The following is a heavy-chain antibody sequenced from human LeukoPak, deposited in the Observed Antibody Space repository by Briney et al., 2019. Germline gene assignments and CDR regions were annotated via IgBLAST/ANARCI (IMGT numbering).Heavy chain of an antibody. Sequence: SVKVSCKTSGGPXSKFPIAWVRQAPGQGLEWMGRIIPVLNITGYAQKFQGRVTITADTSTSTVYMELSSLRSEETAVYYCARDQGLTAPPPYGLDVWGQGTTVIVSS. CDR3: ARDQGLTAPPPYGLDV. J-gene: IGHJ6*02. CDR2: IIPVLNIT. D-gene: IGHD4/OR15-4a*01. V-gene: IGHV1-69*04. CDR1: GGPXSKFP.